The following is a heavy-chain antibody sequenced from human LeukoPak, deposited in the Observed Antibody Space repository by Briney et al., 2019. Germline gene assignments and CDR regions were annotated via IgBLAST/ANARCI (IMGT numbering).Heavy chain of an antibody. Sequence: SETLSLTCTVSGGSISSSSYYWSWIRQPAGKGLEWIGRIYTSGSTNYNPSLKSRVTISVDTSKNQFSLKLSSVTAADTAVYYCARDSLITFGGVIVAFDIWGQGTMVTVSS. CDR3: ARDSLITFGGVIVAFDI. J-gene: IGHJ3*02. D-gene: IGHD3-16*02. V-gene: IGHV4-61*02. CDR1: GGSISSSSYY. CDR2: IYTSGST.